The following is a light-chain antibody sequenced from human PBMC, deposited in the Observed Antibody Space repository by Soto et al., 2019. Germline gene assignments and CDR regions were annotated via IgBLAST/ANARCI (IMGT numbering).Light chain of an antibody. V-gene: IGLV2-14*01. CDR1: SSDVGGYNY. J-gene: IGLJ2*01. Sequence: QSALTQPASVSGSPGQSITISCTGTSSDVGGYNYVSWYKQYAGKAPKLMIYAVSNRPSGVSNRFSASKSGSTAFLTISGLQAEDEADYYCCSYTSSSLVVFGGGTQLTVL. CDR3: CSYTSSSLVV. CDR2: AVS.